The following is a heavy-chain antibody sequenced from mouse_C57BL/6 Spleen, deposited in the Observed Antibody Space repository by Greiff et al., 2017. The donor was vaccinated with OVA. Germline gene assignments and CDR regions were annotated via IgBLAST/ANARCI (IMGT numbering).Heavy chain of an antibody. D-gene: IGHD2-3*01. J-gene: IGHJ4*01. CDR1: GYTFTSYW. V-gene: IGHV1-59*01. CDR3: ARRWLLHYYYAMDY. CDR2: IDPSDSYT. Sequence: QVHVKQPGAELVRPGTSVKLSCKASGYTFTSYWMHWVKQRPGQGLEWIGVIDPSDSYTNYNQKFKGKATLTVDTSSSTAYMQLSSLTSEDSAVYYCARRWLLHYYYAMDYWGQGASVTVSS.